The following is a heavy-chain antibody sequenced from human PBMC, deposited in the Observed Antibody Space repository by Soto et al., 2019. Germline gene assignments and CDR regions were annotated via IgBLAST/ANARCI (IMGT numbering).Heavy chain of an antibody. CDR2: IWYDGSNK. CDR3: AREREWLTTVTYFDY. CDR1: GFTFSSYG. Sequence: QVLLVESGGGVVQPGRSLRLSCAASGFTFSSYGMHWVRQAPGKGLEWVAVIWYDGSNKYYADSVKGRFTISRDNSKNTLYLQMNSLRAEDTAVYYCAREREWLTTVTYFDYWGQGTLVTVSS. D-gene: IGHD4-17*01. J-gene: IGHJ4*02. V-gene: IGHV3-33*01.